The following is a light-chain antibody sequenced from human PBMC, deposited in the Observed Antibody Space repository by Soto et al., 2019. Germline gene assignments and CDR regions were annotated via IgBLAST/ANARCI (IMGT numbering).Light chain of an antibody. Sequence: QSALSQPASVSGSPGQSIPISCPGTSSAVGGFNYVSWSQQYPGKAPKLIIYDVSNRPSGISNRFSGSKSGYTASLTISGLQGEDEADYFCSSYTTSNTLVVFGGGTKLTVL. J-gene: IGLJ2*01. CDR3: SSYTTSNTLVV. V-gene: IGLV2-14*01. CDR2: DVS. CDR1: SSAVGGFNY.